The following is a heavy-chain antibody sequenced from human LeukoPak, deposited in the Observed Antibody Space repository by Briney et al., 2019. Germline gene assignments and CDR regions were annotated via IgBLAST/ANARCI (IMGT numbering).Heavy chain of an antibody. CDR3: APTYSYTRDGYEY. J-gene: IGHJ4*02. Sequence: PSETLSLTCTVSGGSISGSTYHWGWIRQPPGKGLEWIGSINYSGATYYNPSLESRVTISVDTSQNQFSLKVSPVTAADTAVYYCAPTYSYTRDGYEYWGQGTLVTVSS. V-gene: IGHV4-39*01. D-gene: IGHD5-18*01. CDR2: INYSGAT. CDR1: GGSISGSTYH.